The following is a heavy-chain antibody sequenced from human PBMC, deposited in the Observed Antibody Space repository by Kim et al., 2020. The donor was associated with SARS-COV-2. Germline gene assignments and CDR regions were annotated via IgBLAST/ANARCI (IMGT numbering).Heavy chain of an antibody. Sequence: TYNPSLKSRGTISVDTSKNQFSLKLSSVTAADTAVYYCARAKWLRGAFDYWGQGTLVTVSS. D-gene: IGHD5-12*01. J-gene: IGHJ4*02. V-gene: IGHV4-59*01. CDR3: ARAKWLRGAFDY.